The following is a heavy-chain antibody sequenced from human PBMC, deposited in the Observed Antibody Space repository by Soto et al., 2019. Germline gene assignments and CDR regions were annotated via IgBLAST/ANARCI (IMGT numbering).Heavy chain of an antibody. CDR1: GYTFTSYG. CDR3: ARDPNYFDY. J-gene: IGHJ4*02. Sequence: QVQLVQSGAEVKKPGASVKVSCKASGYTFTSYGISWVRQAPGQGLEWMGWISAYNGNTKYAQKLQCRVTMTTDTPTSKAYMERMSLRAVDTAVYYCARDPNYFDYWCQVALVTVTS. V-gene: IGHV1-18*01. CDR2: ISAYNGNT.